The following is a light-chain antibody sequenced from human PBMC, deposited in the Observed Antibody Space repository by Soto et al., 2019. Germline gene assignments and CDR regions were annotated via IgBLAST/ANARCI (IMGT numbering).Light chain of an antibody. CDR3: QSYDSSLSDSI. CDR1: SSNIGAGYD. V-gene: IGLV1-40*01. J-gene: IGLJ2*01. CDR2: GNS. Sequence: QSVLTQPPSVSGAPGQRVTISCTGSSSNIGAGYDVHWYQQLPVTAPKLLIYGNSNRPSGVPDRFSGSKSGTSASLAITGLQDEDESEYDCQSYDSSLSDSIFGGGTKLTVL.